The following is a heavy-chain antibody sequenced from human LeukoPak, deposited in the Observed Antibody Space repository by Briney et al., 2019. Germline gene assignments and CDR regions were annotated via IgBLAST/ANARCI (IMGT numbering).Heavy chain of an antibody. Sequence: GGSLRLSCAASGFTFSSYSMNWVRQAPGKGLEWVSAISGSGASTYYADSVKGRFTISRDNSKNTLYLQMNSLRAEDTALYYCAKGDGGLIVPTARVYWGQGTLVTVSS. D-gene: IGHD2-2*01. J-gene: IGHJ4*02. CDR3: AKGDGGLIVPTARVY. V-gene: IGHV3-23*01. CDR2: ISGSGAST. CDR1: GFTFSSYS.